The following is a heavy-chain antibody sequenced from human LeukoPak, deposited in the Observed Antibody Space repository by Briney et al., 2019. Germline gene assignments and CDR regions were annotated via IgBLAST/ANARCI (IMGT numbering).Heavy chain of an antibody. J-gene: IGHJ4*02. CDR3: ARDTSVGAAYFDV. CDR1: RFRFASYG. Sequence: SGGSLRLSCAASRFRFASYGMHWVRQAPGKGLEWVAYIRYDGSDKYYADSVKGRFTISRDNSKNILSLQMTTLRPDDTAIYYCARDTSVGAAYFDVWGQGALVAVSS. D-gene: IGHD2-15*01. CDR2: IRYDGSDK. V-gene: IGHV3-30*02.